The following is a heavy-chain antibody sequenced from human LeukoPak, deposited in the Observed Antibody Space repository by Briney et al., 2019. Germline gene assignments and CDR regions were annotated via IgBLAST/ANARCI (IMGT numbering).Heavy chain of an antibody. D-gene: IGHD3-3*01. CDR1: GGSISRDY. J-gene: IGHJ5*02. Sequence: SETLSLTCTVSGGSISRDYWSWIRQPPGRGLEWIGNIYFSGTTNYNPSLKSRVTISVDKSKNQFSLKLSSVTAADTAVYYCARETTQGFWSGYYNWFDPWGQGALVTVSS. V-gene: IGHV4-59*12. CDR2: IYFSGTT. CDR3: ARETTQGFWSGYYNWFDP.